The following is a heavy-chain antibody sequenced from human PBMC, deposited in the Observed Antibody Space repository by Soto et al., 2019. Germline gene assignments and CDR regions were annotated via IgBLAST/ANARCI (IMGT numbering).Heavy chain of an antibody. V-gene: IGHV4-59*08. CDR1: GGSSSSYY. CDR2: IYYSGST. CDR3: ARQYDDYSDFYTFDY. Sequence: SETLSLTCTVSGGSSSSYYWSWIRQPPGKGLEWIGYIYYSGSTNYNPSLKSRVTISVDTSKNQFSLKLSSVTAADTAVYYCARQYDDYSDFYTFDYWGQGTLVTVSS. D-gene: IGHD4-17*01. J-gene: IGHJ4*02.